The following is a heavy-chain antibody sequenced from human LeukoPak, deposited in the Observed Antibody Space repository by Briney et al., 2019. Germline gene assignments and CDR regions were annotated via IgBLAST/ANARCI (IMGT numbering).Heavy chain of an antibody. CDR1: GFTFSSYA. J-gene: IGHJ3*02. CDR3: AKDLLRGRAFDI. V-gene: IGHV3-23*01. CDR2: ISGSGGST. Sequence: PGGSLRLSCADSGFTFSSYAMSWVRQAPGKGLEWVSAISGSGGSTYYADSVKGRFTISRDNSKNTLYLQMNSLRAEDTAVYYCAKDLLRGRAFDIWGQGTMVTVSS. D-gene: IGHD2-15*01.